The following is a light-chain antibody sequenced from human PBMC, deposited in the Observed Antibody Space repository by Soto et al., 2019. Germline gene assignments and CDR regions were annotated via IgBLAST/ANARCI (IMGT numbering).Light chain of an antibody. CDR2: DAS. Sequence: EIVLTQSPGTLSLSPGERATLSCRASQSVSSSYLAWYQQKPGQAPRLLIYDASSRATGIPDRFSGSGSGTDFTLTISRLESEDFAVYYCQQYGSSPGSFGKGHKVEL. V-gene: IGKV3-20*01. CDR3: QQYGSSPGS. CDR1: QSVSSSY. J-gene: IGKJ1*01.